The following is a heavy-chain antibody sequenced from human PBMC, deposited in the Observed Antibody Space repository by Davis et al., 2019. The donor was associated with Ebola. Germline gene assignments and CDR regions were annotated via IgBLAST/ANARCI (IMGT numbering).Heavy chain of an antibody. CDR3: AKGSVTIFGVAPDYYGMDV. CDR1: GFTFSRYG. D-gene: IGHD3-3*01. V-gene: IGHV3-30*18. CDR2: ISYDGSNK. J-gene: IGHJ6*04. Sequence: GGSLRLTCAASGFTFSRYGMHWVSQAQGKGLEWVAVISYDGSNKYYADSVKGRFTISRDNSKNTLYLQMNSLRAEDTAVYYCAKGSVTIFGVAPDYYGMDVWGKGTTDTVSS.